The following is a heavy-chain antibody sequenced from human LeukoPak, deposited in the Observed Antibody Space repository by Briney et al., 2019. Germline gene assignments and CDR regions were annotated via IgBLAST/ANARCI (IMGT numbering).Heavy chain of an antibody. CDR2: ISIDGTSK. Sequence: GGSLRLSCVVSGFTFTSYAMHWVRQAPGEGLEWVALISIDGTSKYFTDSVKGRFTISRDTSKNTLYLQMNSLRAEDTAMYYCARSYRSGWHYFDYWGQGTLVTVSS. D-gene: IGHD6-19*01. CDR1: GFTFTSYA. CDR3: ARSYRSGWHYFDY. J-gene: IGHJ4*02. V-gene: IGHV3-30-3*01.